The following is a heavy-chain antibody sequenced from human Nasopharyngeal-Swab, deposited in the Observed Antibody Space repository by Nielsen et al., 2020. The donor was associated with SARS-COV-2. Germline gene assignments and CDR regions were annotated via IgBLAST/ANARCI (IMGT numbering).Heavy chain of an antibody. Sequence: GESLKISCAASAFTFSGYWMNWVRQAPGKGLEWVASIKQDGSEKYYMDPVKGRFTISRDNAKNSLYLQMNSLRVEDTAVYYCARVPGGYDSSGYYFDQWGQGTLVTVSS. D-gene: IGHD3-22*01. CDR1: AFTFSGYW. CDR3: ARVPGGYDSSGYYFDQ. CDR2: IKQDGSEK. J-gene: IGHJ4*02. V-gene: IGHV3-7*01.